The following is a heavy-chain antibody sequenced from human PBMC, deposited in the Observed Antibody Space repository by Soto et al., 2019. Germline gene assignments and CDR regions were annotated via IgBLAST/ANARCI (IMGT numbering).Heavy chain of an antibody. V-gene: IGHV4-34*08. CDR2: INHTGGT. D-gene: IGHD3-3*01. CDR3: ATRITVFGLLIPPFDP. CDR1: GGNVNGYD. J-gene: IGHJ5*02. Sequence: PSETLSLTSAVYGGNVNGYDWNWIRQPPGKGLEWIGEINHTGGTHYNPSLKSRVTMSVDTSKNQFSLRLSSVTAADTAIYYCATRITVFGLLIPPFDPWGQGTPVTVSS.